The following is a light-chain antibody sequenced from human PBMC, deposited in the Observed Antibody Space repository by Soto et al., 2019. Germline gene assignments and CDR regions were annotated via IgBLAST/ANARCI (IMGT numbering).Light chain of an antibody. CDR3: QQYNNYFSWT. CDR1: QSISIW. V-gene: IGKV1-5*01. J-gene: IGKJ1*01. CDR2: DAS. Sequence: DIQMTQSPSTLSASVGDRVTITCRASQSISIWLAWYQQKPGKAPNILIYDASTLVSGVPSRFSGSGSGTEFTLTINSLQPDDFATYYCQQYNNYFSWTFGQGTKVEIK.